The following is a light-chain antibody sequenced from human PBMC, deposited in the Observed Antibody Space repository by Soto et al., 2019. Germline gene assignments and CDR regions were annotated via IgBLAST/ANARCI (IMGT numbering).Light chain of an antibody. V-gene: IGKV3-11*01. CDR2: DAS. Sequence: EIVLIQAPVTLSLSPGERSTLSCRASQTVSRMYLSWFQQKHGQAPRXXIYDASNRATGIPARFSGSGSGTDLTITISSLEPEDCEVDECQQRSNWPRTFGQGTKVDIK. CDR3: QQRSNWPRT. J-gene: IGKJ1*01. CDR1: QTVSRMY.